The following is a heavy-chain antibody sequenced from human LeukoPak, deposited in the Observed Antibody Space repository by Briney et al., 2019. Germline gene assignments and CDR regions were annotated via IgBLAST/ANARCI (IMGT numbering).Heavy chain of an antibody. CDR1: GCTFTGYY. CDR2: INPNSGGT. J-gene: IGHJ3*02. V-gene: IGHV1-2*02. D-gene: IGHD3-9*01. Sequence: ASVKVSCKASGCTFTGYYIHWVRQAPGQGLEWMGWINPNSGGTNYAQKFQGRVTMTRDTSISTAYMELSSLRSDDTAVYYCTRDSNYDLLTASAFDIWGQGTTVTVSS. CDR3: TRDSNYDLLTASAFDI.